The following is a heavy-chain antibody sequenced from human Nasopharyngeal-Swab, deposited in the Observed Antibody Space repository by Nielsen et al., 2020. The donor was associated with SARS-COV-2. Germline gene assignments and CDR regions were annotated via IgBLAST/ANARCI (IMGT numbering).Heavy chain of an antibody. D-gene: IGHD5-24*01. J-gene: IGHJ4*02. CDR1: GFAFRFYN. Sequence: GGSLRLSCVASGFAFRFYNMNWVRQAPGKGLEWVSSISGRSSYINYADSVKGRFTISRDNSKNTLYLQMNSLRVEDTALYYCARGSRDGYNQLLGPFDTWGQGTLVTVSS. CDR2: ISGRSSYI. V-gene: IGHV3-21*04. CDR3: ARGSRDGYNQLLGPFDT.